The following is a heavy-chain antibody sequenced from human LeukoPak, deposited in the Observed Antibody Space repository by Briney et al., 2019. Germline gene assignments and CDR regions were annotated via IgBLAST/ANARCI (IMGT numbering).Heavy chain of an antibody. D-gene: IGHD4-17*01. V-gene: IGHV4-39*01. J-gene: IGHJ4*02. CDR1: GGSISSSSYY. CDR3: ASSGDHGDLYFDY. Sequence: SETLSLTCTVSGGSISSSSYYWGWIRQPPGKGLEWIGSIYYSGSTYYNPSLKSRVTISVDTSKNQFSLKLSSVTAADTAVYYCASSGDHGDLYFDYWGQGTLVTVSS. CDR2: IYYSGST.